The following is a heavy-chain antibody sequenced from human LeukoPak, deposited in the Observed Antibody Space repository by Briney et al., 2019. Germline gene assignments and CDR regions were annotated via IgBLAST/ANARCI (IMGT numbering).Heavy chain of an antibody. CDR3: ARSGAPNIVVVVGHNWFDP. D-gene: IGHD2-15*01. CDR1: GYTFTSYY. J-gene: IGHJ5*02. Sequence: ASVNVSFKASGYTFTSYYMHWVRQAPGQGLEWMGIINPSGGSTSYAQKFQGRVTMTRDTSTSTVYMELSSLRSEDTAVYYCARSGAPNIVVVVGHNWFDPWGQGTLVTVSS. CDR2: INPSGGST. V-gene: IGHV1-46*01.